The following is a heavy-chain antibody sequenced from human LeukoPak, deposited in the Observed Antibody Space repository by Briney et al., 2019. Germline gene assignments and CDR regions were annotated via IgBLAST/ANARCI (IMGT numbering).Heavy chain of an antibody. D-gene: IGHD5-24*01. CDR2: ITPSGGT. Sequence: ASVKVSCKASGYTFTSYAIHWVRQAPGQGLEWMGWITPSGGTNYPQKFQGRVAITWDTSITTAYMNLSRLTSDDTAVYYCARDRYGDGFAHLDYWGQGALVTVSS. V-gene: IGHV1-2*02. CDR1: GYTFTSYA. CDR3: ARDRYGDGFAHLDY. J-gene: IGHJ4*02.